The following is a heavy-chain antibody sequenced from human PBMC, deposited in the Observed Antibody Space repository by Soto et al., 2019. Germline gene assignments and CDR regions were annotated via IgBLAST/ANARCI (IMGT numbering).Heavy chain of an antibody. CDR1: GGSISSYY. V-gene: IGHV4-59*08. CDR2: IYYSGST. J-gene: IGHJ3*02. Sequence: SETLSLTCTVSGGSISSYYWSWIRQPPGKGLEWIGYIYYSGSTNYNPSLKSRVIISVDTSKNQFSLKLSSVTAVDTAVYYCARQYGPGAFDIWGQGTMVTVSS. D-gene: IGHD4-17*01. CDR3: ARQYGPGAFDI.